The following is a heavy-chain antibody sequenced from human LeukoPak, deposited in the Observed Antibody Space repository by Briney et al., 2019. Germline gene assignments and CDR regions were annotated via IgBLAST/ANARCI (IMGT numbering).Heavy chain of an antibody. D-gene: IGHD2-2*01. J-gene: IGHJ5*02. CDR3: ARGVGNPRDNWFDP. CDR2: IYNSGST. CDR1: GVSISSGGYS. Sequence: QPSQTLSLTYAVSGVSISSGGYSWSWIRQPPGKGLEWIGYIYNSGSTYYNPSLKSRVTISVDRYKNQFSLKLSSVTAAETAVYYCARGVGNPRDNWFDPWGQGTLVTVSS. V-gene: IGHV4-30-2*01.